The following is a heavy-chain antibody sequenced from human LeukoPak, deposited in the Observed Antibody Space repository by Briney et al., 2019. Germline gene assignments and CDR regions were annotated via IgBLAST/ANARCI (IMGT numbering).Heavy chain of an antibody. Sequence: ASVTVSFKASGYTFTGYYMHWVRQAPGQGLEWMGWTNPNSGGTNYAQKFQGRVTMTRDTSISTAYMELSRLRSDDTAVYYCARADITIIKYYFDYWGQGTLVTVSS. D-gene: IGHD3-3*01. CDR3: ARADITIIKYYFDY. CDR1: GYTFTGYY. V-gene: IGHV1-2*02. J-gene: IGHJ4*02. CDR2: TNPNSGGT.